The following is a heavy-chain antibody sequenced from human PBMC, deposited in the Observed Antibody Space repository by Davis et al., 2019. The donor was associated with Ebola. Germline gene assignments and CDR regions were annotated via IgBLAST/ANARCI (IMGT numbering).Heavy chain of an antibody. J-gene: IGHJ4*02. D-gene: IGHD1-1*01. CDR3: ASSLDDY. CDR1: GYTFTSYG. Sequence: ASVKVSCKASGYTFTSYGISWVRQAPGQGLEWMGIINPSGGSTSYAQKFQGRVTMTRDTSTSTVYMELSSLRSEETAVYYCASSLDDYWGQGTLVTVSS. CDR2: INPSGGST. V-gene: IGHV1-46*03.